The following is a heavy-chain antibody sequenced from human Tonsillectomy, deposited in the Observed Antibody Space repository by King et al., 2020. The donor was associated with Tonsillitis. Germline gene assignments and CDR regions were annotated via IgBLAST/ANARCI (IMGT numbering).Heavy chain of an antibody. Sequence: QLVQSGAEVKKPGASVKVSCKASGYTFTGYHMHWVRQARGQGLEWMGWISPNSGGTNYAQMFQGRVTMTRDTSITTAYMELSGLRSDDTAVYYCAKIGTAYGAFDIWGQATMVTVSS. CDR3: AKIGTAYGAFDI. CDR1: GYTFTGYH. V-gene: IGHV1-2*02. D-gene: IGHD3-10*01. J-gene: IGHJ3*02. CDR2: ISPNSGGT.